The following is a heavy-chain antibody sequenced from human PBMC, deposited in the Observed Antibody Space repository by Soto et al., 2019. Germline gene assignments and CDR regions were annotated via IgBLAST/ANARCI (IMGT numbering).Heavy chain of an antibody. V-gene: IGHV1-8*01. CDR2: MNPNSGNT. CDR3: ARGRRVRGVIKIHYFDY. D-gene: IGHD3-10*01. J-gene: IGHJ4*02. Sequence: ASVKVSCKASGYTFTSYDINWVRQATGQGLEWMGWMNPNSGNTGYAQKFQGRVTMTRNTSISTAYMELSSLGSEDTAVYYCARGRRVRGVIKIHYFDYWGQGTLVTVSS. CDR1: GYTFTSYD.